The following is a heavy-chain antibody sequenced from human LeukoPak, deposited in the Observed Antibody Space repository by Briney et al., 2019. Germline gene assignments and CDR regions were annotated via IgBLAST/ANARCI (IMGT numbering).Heavy chain of an antibody. CDR2: ITSSGSYV. J-gene: IGHJ4*02. Sequence: PGGSLRLSCAASGFTFSSYSMNWVRQAPGKGLEWVSSITSSGSYVYYADSVKGRFAISRDNAKNSLYLQMKSLRAEDTAVYYCASAEIEYQLLSAPDSWGQGTLVTVSS. V-gene: IGHV3-21*01. D-gene: IGHD2-2*01. CDR3: ASAEIEYQLLSAPDS. CDR1: GFTFSSYS.